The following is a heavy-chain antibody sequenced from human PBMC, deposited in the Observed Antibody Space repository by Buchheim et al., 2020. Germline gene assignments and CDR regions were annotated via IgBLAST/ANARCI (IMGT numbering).Heavy chain of an antibody. CDR2: IYNDGST. CDR3: ARDAATVTPPDYFDY. V-gene: IGHV3-66*01. CDR1: GFTVSDNY. Sequence: EVPLVESGGGLVQPGGSLRLSCAVSGFTVSDNYMSWVRQAPGKGLEWVSVIYNDGSTYYSDSVKGRFTISRDNSQNTLFRHMNSLRVEDTGVYYCARDAATVTPPDYFDYWGQGTL. D-gene: IGHD4-17*01. J-gene: IGHJ4*02.